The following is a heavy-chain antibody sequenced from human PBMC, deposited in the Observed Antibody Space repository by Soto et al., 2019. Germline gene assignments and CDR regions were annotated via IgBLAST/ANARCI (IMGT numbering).Heavy chain of an antibody. V-gene: IGHV4-34*01. J-gene: IGHJ5*02. CDR2: INHSGST. D-gene: IGHD3-3*01. Sequence: QVQLQQWGAGLLKPSETLSLTCAVYGGSFSGYYWSWIRQPPGKGLEWIGEINHSGSTNYNSSLKSRVIISVDSSKNQCSLKLSSVTAADTAVYYCARYELEAWGQGTLVTVSS. CDR3: ARYELEA. CDR1: GGSFSGYY.